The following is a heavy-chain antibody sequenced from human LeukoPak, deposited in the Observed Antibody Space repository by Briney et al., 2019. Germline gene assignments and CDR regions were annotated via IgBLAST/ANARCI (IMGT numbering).Heavy chain of an antibody. Sequence: GGSLRLSCAASGFTVSNNYMNLVRQAAGQGLELVSLIYSGGTTYYADSVKGRFTISRDGSKNTLYLQMNSLRVEDTAVYYCARDPPAVTANTYGWGQGTLVTVSS. V-gene: IGHV3-66*01. CDR1: GFTVSNNY. CDR2: IYSGGTT. J-gene: IGHJ4*02. CDR3: ARDPPAVTANTYG. D-gene: IGHD5-18*01.